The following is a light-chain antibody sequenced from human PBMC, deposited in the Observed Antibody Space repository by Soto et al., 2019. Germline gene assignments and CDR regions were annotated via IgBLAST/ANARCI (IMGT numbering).Light chain of an antibody. CDR3: QQYHTYPLA. J-gene: IGKJ4*01. Sequence: EIQMTQSPSSLSASVGDRVTITCRASQGISDYLAWFRQKPGKAPESLIFDASSLQGGVPSKFSGTASVTEFTLTISSLEPEDFATYDCQQYHTYPLALGGETKV. V-gene: IGKV1-16*02. CDR1: QGISDY. CDR2: DAS.